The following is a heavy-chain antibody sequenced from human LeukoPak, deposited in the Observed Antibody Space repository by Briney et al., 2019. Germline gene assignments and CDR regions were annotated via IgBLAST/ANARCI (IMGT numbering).Heavy chain of an antibody. Sequence: PGGSLRLSCAASGFTFSSYGMHWVRQAPGKGLEWVAVIWYDGSNKYYADSVKGRFTISRDNSKNTLYLQMNSLRAEDTAVYYXXXXXXXXYSQVTYYFDYWGQGTLVTVSS. CDR2: IWYDGSNK. J-gene: IGHJ4*02. CDR1: GFTFSSYG. CDR3: XXXXXXXYSQVTYYFDY. D-gene: IGHD2-15*01. V-gene: IGHV3-33*01.